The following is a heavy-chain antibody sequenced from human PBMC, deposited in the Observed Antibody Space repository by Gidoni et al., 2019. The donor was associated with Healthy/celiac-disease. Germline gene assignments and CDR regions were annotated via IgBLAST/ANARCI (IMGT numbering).Heavy chain of an antibody. V-gene: IGHV3-21*01. Sequence: EVQLVESGGGLVKPGGSLRLSCAASGFPFRSYSMNWVRQAPGKGLEWVSSISSSSSYIYYADSVKGRFTISRDNAKNSLYLQMNSLRAEDTAVYYCARDLTGDDKLLWGQGTLVTVSS. J-gene: IGHJ4*02. CDR1: GFPFRSYS. D-gene: IGHD7-27*01. CDR2: ISSSSSYI. CDR3: ARDLTGDDKLL.